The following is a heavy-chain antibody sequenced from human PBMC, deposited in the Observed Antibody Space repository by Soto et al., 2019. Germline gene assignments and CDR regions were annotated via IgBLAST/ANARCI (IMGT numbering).Heavy chain of an antibody. D-gene: IGHD3-16*01. CDR3: ATDFGGLYNWFDT. V-gene: IGHV1-8*01. CDR1: GYIFTTYD. J-gene: IGHJ5*02. CDR2: INPNNGKT. Sequence: QVQLVQSGAEVKKPGASVKVSCKTSGYIFTTYDINWVRQAAGQGLEWVGRINPNNGKTDYAENLQGRLTMTRDASISTVYMEMSRLTSDDTAVYYCATDFGGLYNWFDTWGQGTLVIVSS.